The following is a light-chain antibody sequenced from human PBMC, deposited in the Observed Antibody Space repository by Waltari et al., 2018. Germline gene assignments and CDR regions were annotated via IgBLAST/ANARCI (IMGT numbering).Light chain of an antibody. V-gene: IGKV4-1*01. Sequence: DIVMTQSPESLAVSLGERTTINCKSSLSLLSNSNNKNYLAWYQQKPGQPPKLLIYWASTRESGGPERFSGSGSRTDFTLTISSLQAEDAAVYFCQQYYNTPLTFGPGTKVDVK. CDR3: QQYYNTPLT. J-gene: IGKJ3*01. CDR1: LSLLSNSNNKNY. CDR2: WAS.